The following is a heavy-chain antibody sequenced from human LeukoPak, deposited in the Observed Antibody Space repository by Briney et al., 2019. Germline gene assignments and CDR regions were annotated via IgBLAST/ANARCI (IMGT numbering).Heavy chain of an antibody. V-gene: IGHV3-48*03. J-gene: IGHJ5*02. Sequence: GGSLRLSCAASGFDLSTYEMSWVRQAPGKGLEWIADITISGHTKNYADSVKGRFTISRDNARTSLYLQMNSLRAEDTGVYYCARGDPHADLWGQGTLVTVSS. CDR1: GFDLSTYE. CDR2: ITISGHTK. CDR3: ARGDPHADL.